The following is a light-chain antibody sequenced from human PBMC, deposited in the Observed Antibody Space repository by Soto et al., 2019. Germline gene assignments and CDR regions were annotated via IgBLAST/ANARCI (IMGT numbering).Light chain of an antibody. Sequence: QAVVTQPPSASATPGQRVTISCSGSSSNIGSNTVNWYQQLPVTAPKLLIYKNNQRPSGVPDRFSGSKSGTSASLAISGLQSEDEADYYCAAWDDSLNGRVFGGGTKLTVL. CDR1: SSNIGSNT. CDR3: AAWDDSLNGRV. V-gene: IGLV1-44*01. J-gene: IGLJ3*02. CDR2: KNN.